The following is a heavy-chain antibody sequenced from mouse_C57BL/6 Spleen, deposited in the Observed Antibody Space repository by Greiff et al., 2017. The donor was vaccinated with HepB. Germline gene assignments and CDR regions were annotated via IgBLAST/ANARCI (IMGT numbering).Heavy chain of an antibody. CDR1: GFNIKDDY. CDR2: IDPENGDT. D-gene: IGHD2-4*01. J-gene: IGHJ3*01. V-gene: IGHV14-4*01. CDR3: TTNYDYDWFAY. Sequence: EVQLQQSGAELVRPGASVKLSCTASGFNIKDDYMHWVKQRPEQGLEWIGWIDPENGDTEYASKFQGKATITADTSSNTAYLQRSSLTSEDTAVYDCTTNYDYDWFAYWGQGTLVTVSA.